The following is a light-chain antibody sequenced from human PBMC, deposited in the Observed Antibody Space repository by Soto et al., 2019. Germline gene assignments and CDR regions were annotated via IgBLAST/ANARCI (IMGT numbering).Light chain of an antibody. J-gene: IGKJ1*01. CDR3: QHYNNYFWT. CDR2: KAS. Sequence: DIQMTQSPSTLSASVGDRVTITCRASQSISSWLAWYQQKPGKAPKVLIYKASSLEGGVPSRFSGSGSGTEFTLTISSLQPDDFATYYCQHYNNYFWTFGQGTKVEVK. V-gene: IGKV1-5*03. CDR1: QSISSW.